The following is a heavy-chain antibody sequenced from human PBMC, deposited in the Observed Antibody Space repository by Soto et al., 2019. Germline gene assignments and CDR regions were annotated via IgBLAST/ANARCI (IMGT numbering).Heavy chain of an antibody. D-gene: IGHD2-15*01. V-gene: IGHV3-74*01. J-gene: IGHJ5*01. CDR3: ARVRGYCSGGSCYPDS. CDR1: GFTFSSYW. CDR2: INSDGSST. Sequence: GGSLRLSCAASGFTFSSYWMHWVRQAPGKGLVWVSRINSDGSSTSYADSVKGRFTISRDNAKNTLYLQMNSLRAEDTAVYYCARVRGYCSGGSCYPDSWGQGTLVTVSS.